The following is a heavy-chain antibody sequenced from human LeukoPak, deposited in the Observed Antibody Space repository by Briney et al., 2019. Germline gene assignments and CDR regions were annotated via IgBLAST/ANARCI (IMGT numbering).Heavy chain of an antibody. J-gene: IGHJ4*02. D-gene: IGHD5-18*01. V-gene: IGHV1-2*02. CDR3: ARVPFTAMVFFDY. CDR1: GYTFTGHY. CDR2: INPNSGGT. Sequence: ASVKVSCKASGYTFTGHYMHWVRQAPGQGLEWMGWINPNSGGTNYAQKFQGRVTMTRDTSISTAYMELSRLRSDDTAVYYCARVPFTAMVFFDYWGQGTLVTVSS.